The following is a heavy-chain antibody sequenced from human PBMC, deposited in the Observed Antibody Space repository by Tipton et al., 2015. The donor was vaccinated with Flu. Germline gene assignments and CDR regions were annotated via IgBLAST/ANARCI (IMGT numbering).Heavy chain of an antibody. J-gene: IGHJ3*02. CDR1: GASISNYF. Sequence: TLSLTCTVSGASISNYFWSWSRQSPGKGLEWIGFKYYTGNTKYNPSLKSRVTISVDTSKNQMSLKLSSVTAADTAVYYCAREKKDAFDIWGQGTMVTVSS. V-gene: IGHV4-59*01. CDR3: AREKKDAFDI. CDR2: KYYTGNT.